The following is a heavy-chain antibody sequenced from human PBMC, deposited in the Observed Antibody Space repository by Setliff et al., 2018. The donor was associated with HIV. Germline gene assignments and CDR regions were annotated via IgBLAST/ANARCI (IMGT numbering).Heavy chain of an antibody. CDR2: ISGSGGTT. CDR1: GFTFSSYA. J-gene: IGHJ4*02. CDR3: AKAIRPAAAGTWLGPLDY. V-gene: IGHV3-23*01. Sequence: GSLRLSCAASGFTFSSYAMGWVRQAPGKGLEWVSSISGSGGTTYYADSVKGRFTISRDSSKNTLYLQMNSLRAEDTAIYYCAKAIRPAAAGTWLGPLDYWGQGTLVTVSS. D-gene: IGHD6-13*01.